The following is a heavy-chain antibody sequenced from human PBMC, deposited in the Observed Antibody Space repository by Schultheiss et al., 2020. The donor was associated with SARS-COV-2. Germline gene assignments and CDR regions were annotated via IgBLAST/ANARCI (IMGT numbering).Heavy chain of an antibody. CDR3: ASSGYDSSGYYPTWYFDL. CDR2: IYSGGST. D-gene: IGHD3-22*01. Sequence: GGSLRLSCAASGFTFSSYWMHWVRQAPGKGLVWVSVIYSGGSTYYADSVKGRFTISRDNSKNTLYLQMNSLRAEDTAVYYCASSGYDSSGYYPTWYFDLWGRGTLVTSPQ. CDR1: GFTFSSYW. V-gene: IGHV3-66*01. J-gene: IGHJ2*01.